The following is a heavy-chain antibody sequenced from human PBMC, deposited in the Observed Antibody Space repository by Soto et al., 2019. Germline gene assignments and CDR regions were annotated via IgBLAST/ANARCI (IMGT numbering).Heavy chain of an antibody. CDR3: XXXXXXXXXXXGY. Sequence: QVQLVESGGGVVQPGRSLRLSCAASGFTFSNYNMHWVRQAPGKGXEWVALIWFDGNXKYXADXVKXRFTIXRXNSKXXXXXXXXXXXXXXXXXXXXXXXXXXXXXXXGYWGQGALVTVSS. J-gene: IGHJ4*02. CDR2: IWFDGNXK. V-gene: IGHV3-33*01. CDR1: GFTFSNYN.